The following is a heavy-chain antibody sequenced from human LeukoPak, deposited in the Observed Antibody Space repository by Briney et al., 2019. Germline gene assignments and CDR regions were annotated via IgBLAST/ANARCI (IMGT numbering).Heavy chain of an antibody. CDR1: GFTFSNSW. CDR2: IKQDGSEK. V-gene: IGHV3-7*03. CDR3: ARDNPPDY. Sequence: PGGSLRLSCVASGFTFSNSWMSWVRQAPGKGLEWVANIKQDGSEKSYVESVRGRFTISRDNAKNSLYLQLNSLRAEDTALYYCARDNPPDYWGQGTLVTVSS. J-gene: IGHJ4*02.